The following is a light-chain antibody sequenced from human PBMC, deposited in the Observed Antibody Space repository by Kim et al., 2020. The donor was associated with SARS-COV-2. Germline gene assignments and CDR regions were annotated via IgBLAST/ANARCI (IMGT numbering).Light chain of an antibody. CDR3: QQYGGSPLT. CDR2: GAS. Sequence: EIVLTQSPGILSLSPGDTASFSCRASEGINGNYLAWYQQRSGQAPRLLIYGASTRATGIPDRFSGSGSGIDFTLTITRLEPEDFAVYVCQQYGGSPLTFGGGTKVDIK. V-gene: IGKV3-20*01. CDR1: EGINGNY. J-gene: IGKJ4*01.